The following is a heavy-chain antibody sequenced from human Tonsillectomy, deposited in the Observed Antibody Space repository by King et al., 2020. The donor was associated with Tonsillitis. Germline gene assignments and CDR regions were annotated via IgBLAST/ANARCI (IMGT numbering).Heavy chain of an antibody. CDR1: GYTFTSYY. D-gene: IGHD3-22*01. J-gene: IGHJ4*02. V-gene: IGHV1-46*01. Sequence: QLVQSGAEVKKPGASVKVSCKASGYTFTSYYMHWVRQAPGQGLEWMGIINPSGGSTSYAQKFQGRVTMTRDTSTSTVYMELSSLRSEDTAVYYCARDQTGYYDSSGYDYWGQGTXVTVSS. CDR2: INPSGGST. CDR3: ARDQTGYYDSSGYDY.